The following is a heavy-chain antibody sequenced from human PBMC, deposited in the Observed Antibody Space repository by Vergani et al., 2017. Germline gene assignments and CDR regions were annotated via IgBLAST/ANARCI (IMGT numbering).Heavy chain of an antibody. V-gene: IGHV2-5*01. Sequence: QITLKESGRTLVKPTQTLTLICSFSGFSLSSDGVGVAWIREPPGKAPEWLAMVYWNGDKRYNPSLKSRHTITKDTSKNQKFLTLTNMDPVDTATYYCAHSRNWSDVFDLWGQGTLVPVSS. CDR3: AHSRNWSDVFDL. J-gene: IGHJ4*02. CDR1: GFSLSSDGVG. CDR2: VYWNGDK. D-gene: IGHD1-1*01.